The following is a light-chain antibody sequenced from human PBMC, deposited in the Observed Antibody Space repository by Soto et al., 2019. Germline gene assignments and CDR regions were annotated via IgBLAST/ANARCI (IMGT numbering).Light chain of an antibody. J-gene: IGLJ1*01. CDR3: SSYTSSSLYV. CDR1: SSDVGGYNY. CDR2: DVS. V-gene: IGLV2-14*01. Sequence: QSVLTQPASVSGSPGQSITISCTETSSDVGGYNYVSWYQQHPGKAPKLMIYDVSNRPSGVSNRFSGSKSGNTASLTISGLQAEDEADYYCSSYTSSSLYVFGTGTKLTVL.